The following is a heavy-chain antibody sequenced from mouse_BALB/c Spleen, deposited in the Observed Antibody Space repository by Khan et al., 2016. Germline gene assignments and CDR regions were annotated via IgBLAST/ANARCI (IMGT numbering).Heavy chain of an antibody. CDR1: GYAYTNYG. J-gene: IGHJ4*01. CDR2: IATYTGEP. D-gene: IGHD3-1*01. Sequence: QIQLVQSGPELKKPGETVKISCRAYGYAYTNYGIHWVRQAPGKVLKWMRWIATYTGEPTYAVDSKGRFAFSLETSASTAYLQINNLNNEDMATYCCARRSLLDRYYAMDSWGQRTS. CDR3: ARRSLLDRYYAMDS. V-gene: IGHV9-1*02.